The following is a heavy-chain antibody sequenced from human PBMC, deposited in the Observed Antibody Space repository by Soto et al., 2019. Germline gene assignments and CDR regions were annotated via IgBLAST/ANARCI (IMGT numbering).Heavy chain of an antibody. CDR3: ARGMAEEQIFYYFDY. J-gene: IGHJ4*02. CDR1: GGSISSYY. CDR2: IYYSGST. V-gene: IGHV4-59*01. D-gene: IGHD3-9*01. Sequence: SETLSLTCTVSGGSISSYYWSWIRQPPGKGLEWIGYIYYSGSTYYNPSLKSRVTISVDTSKNQFYLKLRSVTAADTAVYYCARGMAEEQIFYYFDYWGQGALVTVSS.